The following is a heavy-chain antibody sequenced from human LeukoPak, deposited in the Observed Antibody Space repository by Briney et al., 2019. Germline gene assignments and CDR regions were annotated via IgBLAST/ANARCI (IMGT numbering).Heavy chain of an antibody. V-gene: IGHV4-59*01. Sequence: PSETLSLTCTVSGGSISGYYWSWIRQPPGKGLEWIGYIYYSGSTNYNPSLKSRVTISVDTSKNQFSLKLSSVTAADTAVYYCVRSSLRDYYDSSGYYVPTTWGQGTLVTVSS. J-gene: IGHJ5*02. CDR3: VRSSLRDYYDSSGYYVPTT. CDR2: IYYSGST. CDR1: GGSISGYY. D-gene: IGHD3-22*01.